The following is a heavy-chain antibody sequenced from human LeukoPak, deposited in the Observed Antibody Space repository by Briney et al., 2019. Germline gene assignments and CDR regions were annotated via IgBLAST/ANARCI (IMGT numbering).Heavy chain of an antibody. V-gene: IGHV4-34*01. CDR3: ARGYSGYDPFDY. Sequence: PSETLSLTCAVYGGSFSGNYWSWIRQPPGKGLEWIGEINHSGSTNYNPSLKSRVTISVDTSKNQFSLKLSSVTAADTAVYYCARGYSGYDPFDYWGQGTLVTVSS. CDR1: GGSFSGNY. D-gene: IGHD5-12*01. CDR2: INHSGST. J-gene: IGHJ4*02.